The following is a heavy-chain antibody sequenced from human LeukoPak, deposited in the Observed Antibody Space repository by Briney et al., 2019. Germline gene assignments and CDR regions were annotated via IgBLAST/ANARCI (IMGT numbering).Heavy chain of an antibody. CDR1: GFTFSSYS. V-gene: IGHV3-21*01. CDR2: ISSSSSYI. CDR3: ARDLLKTYIVVVPAAFDP. J-gene: IGHJ5*02. D-gene: IGHD2-2*01. Sequence: GGSLRLSCAASGFTFSSYSMNWIRQAPGKGLEWVSSISSSSSYIYYADSVKGRFTISRDNAKNSLYLQMNSLRAEDTAVYYCARDLLKTYIVVVPAAFDPWGQGTLVTVSS.